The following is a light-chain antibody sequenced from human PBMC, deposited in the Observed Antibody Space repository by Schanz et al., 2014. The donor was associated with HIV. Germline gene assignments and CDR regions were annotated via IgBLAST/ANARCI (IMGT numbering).Light chain of an antibody. CDR1: SSDVGGYNY. CDR3: CSYAGYIYV. Sequence: QSALTQPRSVSGSPGQSVTISCTGTSSDVGGYNYVSWYQQHPGKAPKLMIYDVSKRPSGVPDRFSGSKSGNTASLTISGLQAEDEADYYCCSYAGYIYVFGSGTKLTVL. J-gene: IGLJ1*01. V-gene: IGLV2-11*01. CDR2: DVS.